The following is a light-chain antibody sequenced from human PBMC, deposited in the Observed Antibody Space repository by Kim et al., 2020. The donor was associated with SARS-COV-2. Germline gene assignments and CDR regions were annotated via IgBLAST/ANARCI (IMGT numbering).Light chain of an antibody. J-gene: IGLJ2*01. CDR3: QVWDSRAVV. CDR2: RDK. CDR1: NIENKN. Sequence: SVALGQTATIPCGGNNIENKNVHWYQQRPGQAPVLVMYRDKKRPSGIPERLSGSNSGDTATLTISRVEAGDEGEYYCQVWDSRAVVFGGGTQLTVL. V-gene: IGLV3-9*01.